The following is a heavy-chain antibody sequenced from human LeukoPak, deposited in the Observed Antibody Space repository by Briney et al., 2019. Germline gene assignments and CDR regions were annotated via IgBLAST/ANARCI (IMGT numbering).Heavy chain of an antibody. CDR2: IYYSGST. D-gene: IGHD2-2*01. J-gene: IGHJ6*03. CDR3: ARVDQLLSYYMDV. V-gene: IGHV4-59*08. CDR1: GGSISSYY. Sequence: SETLSLTCTVSGGSISSYYWSWIRQPPGKRLEWIGYIYYSGSTNYNPSLKSRVTISVDTSKNQFSLKLRSVTAADTAVYYCARVDQLLSYYMDVWGKGTTVTVSS.